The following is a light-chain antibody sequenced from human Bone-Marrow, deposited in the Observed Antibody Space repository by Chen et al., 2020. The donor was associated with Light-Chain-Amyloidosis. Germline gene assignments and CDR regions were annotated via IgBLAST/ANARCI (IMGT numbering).Light chain of an antibody. CDR1: DLPTKY. CDR2: RDT. CDR3: QSADSRGTNEVI. J-gene: IGLJ2*01. Sequence: SYELTQPPSVSVSPGQTARITCSGDDLPTKYAYWYQQKPGQAPVLGIHRDTERPSGISERFSGSSSGTPAPLTISGVQEEDEADYHCQSADSRGTNEVIFGGGTKLTVL. V-gene: IGLV3-25*03.